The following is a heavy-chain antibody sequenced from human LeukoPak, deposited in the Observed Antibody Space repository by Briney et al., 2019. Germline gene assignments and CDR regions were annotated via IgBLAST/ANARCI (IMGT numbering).Heavy chain of an antibody. Sequence: GGTLRISCAASGLTFSSYAMNSVRQAKGKGLEWVSYISSSGSTIYYADSVKGRFTISRDNAKNSLYLQMNSLRAEDTAVYYCARDPSYGDYADYWGQGTLVTVSS. V-gene: IGHV3-48*03. CDR3: ARDPSYGDYADY. CDR1: GLTFSSYA. J-gene: IGHJ4*02. D-gene: IGHD4-17*01. CDR2: ISSSGSTI.